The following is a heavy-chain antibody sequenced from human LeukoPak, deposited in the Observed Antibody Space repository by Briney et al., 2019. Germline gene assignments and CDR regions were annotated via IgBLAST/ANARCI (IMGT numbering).Heavy chain of an antibody. V-gene: IGHV1-3*02. CDR2: SNAGHGNT. D-gene: IGHD3-22*01. CDR3: ARGDSSGYSAFDY. Sequence: ASVKNAFITSGYIFNSYAIHWVRQAPGQRLEWMGWSNAGHGNTKYSEDFQGRVTLTRDTSATTAYMELTGLRSEDTAVYYCARGDSSGYSAFDYWGQGTLVTVSS. J-gene: IGHJ4*02. CDR1: GYIFNSYA.